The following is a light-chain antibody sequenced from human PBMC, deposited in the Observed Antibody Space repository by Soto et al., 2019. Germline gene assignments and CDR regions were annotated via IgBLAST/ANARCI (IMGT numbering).Light chain of an antibody. J-gene: IGKJ5*01. V-gene: IGKV3D-20*02. Sequence: EIVLTQSPGTLSLSPGERATLSCRASQSVSSSYLAWYQQKPGQAPRFLIYDASNRATGIPARFSGSGSGTDFTLTISSLEPEDFAVYYCQQRSNWPITFGQGTRLEI. CDR1: QSVSSSY. CDR3: QQRSNWPIT. CDR2: DAS.